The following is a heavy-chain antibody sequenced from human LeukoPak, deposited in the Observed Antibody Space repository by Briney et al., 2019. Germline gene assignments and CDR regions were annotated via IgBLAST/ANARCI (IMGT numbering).Heavy chain of an antibody. CDR3: AKDNRDGYQFYYYYGMDV. CDR1: GFTFRTYW. V-gene: IGHV3-7*01. J-gene: IGHJ6*02. Sequence: GGSLRLSCAASGFTFRTYWMSWVRQVLGKGLEWVANINQDGSEKNYVDSVKGRFTISRDNIKNSLYLQMNSLRAEDTAVYYCAKDNRDGYQFYYYYGMDVGGQGTTVTVSS. D-gene: IGHD5-24*01. CDR2: INQDGSEK.